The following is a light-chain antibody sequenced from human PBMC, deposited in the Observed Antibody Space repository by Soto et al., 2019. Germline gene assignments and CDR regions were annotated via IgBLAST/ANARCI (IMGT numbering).Light chain of an antibody. CDR1: QGVSSSY. CDR3: QHYRTS. CDR2: GAS. Sequence: EIVLTQSPGTLSLSPGERATLSCRASQGVSSSYLAWYQQKPGQPPRLLIFGASSRATGIPDRFTGSGSGTDFTLTITRLEPEDFAVYYCQHYRTSFGGGTKVEIK. J-gene: IGKJ4*01. V-gene: IGKV3-20*01.